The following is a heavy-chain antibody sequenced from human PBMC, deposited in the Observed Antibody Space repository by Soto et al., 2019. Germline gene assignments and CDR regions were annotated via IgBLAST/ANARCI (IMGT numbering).Heavy chain of an antibody. D-gene: IGHD1-26*01. CDR3: ARVGDIGGSYPVGY. V-gene: IGHV3-48*02. CDR1: GFTFSSYS. CDR2: ISSSSSTI. J-gene: IGHJ4*02. Sequence: EVQLVESGGGLVQPGGSLRLSCAASGFTFSSYSMNWVRQAPGKGLEWVSYISSSSSTIYYADSVKGRFTISRDNAKNSLYLLMNSLRDEDTAVYYCARVGDIGGSYPVGYCGQGTLVTVSS.